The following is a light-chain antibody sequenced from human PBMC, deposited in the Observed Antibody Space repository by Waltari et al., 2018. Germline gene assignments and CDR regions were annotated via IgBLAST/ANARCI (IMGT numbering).Light chain of an antibody. Sequence: SSELTQDPAVSVALGQTVRITCQGDSLTTYPATWYQQRPGQAPILVIFSVDDRPSGIPDRFSGSSSGDTASLTITGAQAEDEADYYCNSRDPTTNAVVFGGGTRLTVL. CDR2: SVD. CDR3: NSRDPTTNAVV. J-gene: IGLJ2*01. V-gene: IGLV3-19*01. CDR1: SLTTYP.